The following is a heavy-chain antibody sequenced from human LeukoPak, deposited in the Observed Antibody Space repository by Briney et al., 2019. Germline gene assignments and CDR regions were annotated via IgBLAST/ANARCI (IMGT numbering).Heavy chain of an antibody. V-gene: IGHV4-59*01. CDR3: ARSTSYYGMDV. Sequence: PSETLSPTCTVSGGSISSYYWSWIRQPPGKGLEWIGYIYYSGSTNYNPSLKSRVTISVDTSKNQFSLKLSSVTAADTAVYYCARSTSYYGMDVWGQGTTVTVSS. D-gene: IGHD2-2*01. CDR2: IYYSGST. CDR1: GGSISSYY. J-gene: IGHJ6*02.